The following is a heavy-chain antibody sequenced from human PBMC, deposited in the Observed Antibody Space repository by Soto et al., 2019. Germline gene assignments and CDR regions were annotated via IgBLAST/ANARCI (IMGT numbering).Heavy chain of an antibody. Sequence: QVQLVQSGAEVKKPGASVKVSCNASGYTFSSYDINSVRQAPGQGLEWMGWISAYNGNTNYAQKRQGRVTTTTDPSTSTAYMELRSLRSDDTAVYYCARDGPPTDYWGQGTLVTVSS. CDR2: ISAYNGNT. J-gene: IGHJ4*02. CDR1: GYTFSSYD. CDR3: ARDGPPTDY. V-gene: IGHV1-18*01.